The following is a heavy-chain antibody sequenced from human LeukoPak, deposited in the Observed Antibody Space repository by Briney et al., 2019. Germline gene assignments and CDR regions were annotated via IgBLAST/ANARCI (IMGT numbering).Heavy chain of an antibody. CDR2: IYYSGST. Sequence: SETLSLTCTVSGGSISSYYWSWIRKPPGKGLEWIGYIYYSGSTNYNPSLKSRVTISVDTSKNQFSLKLSSVTAADTAVYYCARGSHIAVAGTSIFDYWGQGTLVTVSS. D-gene: IGHD6-19*01. V-gene: IGHV4-59*01. J-gene: IGHJ4*02. CDR3: ARGSHIAVAGTSIFDY. CDR1: GGSISSYY.